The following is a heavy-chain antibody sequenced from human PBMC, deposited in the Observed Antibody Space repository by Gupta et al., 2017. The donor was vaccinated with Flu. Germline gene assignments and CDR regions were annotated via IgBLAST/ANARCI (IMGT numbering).Heavy chain of an antibody. CDR1: GFTFSDYY. D-gene: IGHD1-26*01. Sequence: QVHLVESGGGLVKPGGSLRLPCTASGFTFSDYYMSWIRQAPGKGLEWVAYISRGSSYTNYGDSVEGRFTISRDNAQNSLLLQMNSLRVEDTAIYYCASEGPSGGYWGQGTLVTVST. CDR3: ASEGPSGGY. CDR2: ISRGSSYT. J-gene: IGHJ4*02. V-gene: IGHV3-11*05.